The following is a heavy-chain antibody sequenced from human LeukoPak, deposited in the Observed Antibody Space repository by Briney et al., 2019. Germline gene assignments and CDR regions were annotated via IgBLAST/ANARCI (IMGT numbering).Heavy chain of an antibody. CDR2: IYTSGST. J-gene: IGHJ4*02. CDR1: GNSISSGDNY. CDR3: ARSSYSYDINGWVPFDY. D-gene: IGHD3-22*01. V-gene: IGHV4-61*02. Sequence: PSETLSLTCTVSGNSISSGDNYWSWIRQPAGKGLEWIGRIYTSGSTNYNPSLKSRVTISGDTSKNQFSLRLSSVTAADTAVYYCARSSYSYDINGWVPFDYWGQGTLVTVSS.